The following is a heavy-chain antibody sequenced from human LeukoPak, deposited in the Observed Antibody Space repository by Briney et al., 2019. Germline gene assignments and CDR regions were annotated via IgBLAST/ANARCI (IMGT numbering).Heavy chain of an antibody. V-gene: IGHV1-8*01. CDR2: MNPNSGNT. Sequence: ASVKVSCKASGYTFTSYDINWVRQATGQGLEWMGWMNPNSGNTGYAQKFQGRVTMTRNTSISTAYMELSSLRSEDTAVYYCARGGYYYGSGSPIYYYYYMDVWGKGITVTVSS. CDR1: GYTFTSYD. CDR3: ARGGYYYGSGSPIYYYYYMDV. D-gene: IGHD3-10*01. J-gene: IGHJ6*03.